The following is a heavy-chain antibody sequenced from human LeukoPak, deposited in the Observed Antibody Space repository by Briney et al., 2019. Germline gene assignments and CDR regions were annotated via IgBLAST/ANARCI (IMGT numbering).Heavy chain of an antibody. D-gene: IGHD2-2*01. CDR1: GGPINSDY. CDR3: ARVHGEVPAAMGS. CDR2: IYSSGST. V-gene: IGHV4-59*01. Sequence: SETLSLTCTVSGGPINSDYWNWLRQPPGQGLEWIGYIYSSGSTNYNPSLNSRVSISLDTSKNQLSLKLGSVTAADTAVYYCARVHGEVPAAMGSWGQGTLVTVSS. J-gene: IGHJ4*02.